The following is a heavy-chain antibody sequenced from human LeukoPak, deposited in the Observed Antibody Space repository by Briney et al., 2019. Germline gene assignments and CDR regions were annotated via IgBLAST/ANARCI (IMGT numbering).Heavy chain of an antibody. D-gene: IGHD1-26*01. J-gene: IGHJ4*02. CDR3: VAEDSGSYFFNY. Sequence: RASVKVSCKASGFTFTSPAMQWVRQARGQRLEWIGWIVVGSGNTNYAQKFQERVTITRDMSTSTAYMELSSLRSEDTAVYYCVAEDSGSYFFNYWGQGTLVTVSS. CDR1: GFTFTSPA. CDR2: IVVGSGNT. V-gene: IGHV1-58*02.